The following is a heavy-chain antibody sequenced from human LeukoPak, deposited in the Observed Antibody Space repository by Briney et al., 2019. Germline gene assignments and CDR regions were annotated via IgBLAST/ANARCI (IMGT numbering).Heavy chain of an antibody. V-gene: IGHV3-33*01. CDR1: GFTFSSYG. CDR2: IWYDGSNK. J-gene: IGHJ4*02. D-gene: IGHD2-2*01. CDR3: ARGKYQLHYFDY. Sequence: GRSLRLSCAASGFTFSSYGMHWVRQAPGKGLEWVAVIWYDGSNKYYADSVKGRFTISRDNSKNTLYLQMNSLGAEDTAVYYCARGKYQLHYFDYWGQGTLVTVSS.